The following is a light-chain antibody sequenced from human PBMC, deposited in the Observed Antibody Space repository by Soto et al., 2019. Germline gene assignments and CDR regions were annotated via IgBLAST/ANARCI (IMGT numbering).Light chain of an antibody. Sequence: DIQMTPSLSSLSASVGDSVTITCRASQSISNSLSWYQQKPGKAPKFLIYVASTLQRGVPSRFSGSGSGTDFTLTISSLQPEDFATYYCQQTFSPPYTFGQGTKLEIK. J-gene: IGKJ2*01. CDR3: QQTFSPPYT. V-gene: IGKV1-39*01. CDR2: VAS. CDR1: QSISNS.